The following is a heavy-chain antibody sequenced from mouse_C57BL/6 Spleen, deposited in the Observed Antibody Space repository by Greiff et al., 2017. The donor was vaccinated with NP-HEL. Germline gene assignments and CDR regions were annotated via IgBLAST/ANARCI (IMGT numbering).Heavy chain of an antibody. Sequence: QVQLKESGAELVKPGASVKISCKASGYAFSSYWMNWVKQRPGKGLEWIGQIYPGDGDTNYNGKFKGKATLTADKSSSTAYMQLSSLTSEDSAVYFCAKGVITTVVYWYFDVWGTGTTVTVSS. J-gene: IGHJ1*03. CDR1: GYAFSSYW. D-gene: IGHD1-1*01. V-gene: IGHV1-80*01. CDR3: AKGVITTVVYWYFDV. CDR2: IYPGDGDT.